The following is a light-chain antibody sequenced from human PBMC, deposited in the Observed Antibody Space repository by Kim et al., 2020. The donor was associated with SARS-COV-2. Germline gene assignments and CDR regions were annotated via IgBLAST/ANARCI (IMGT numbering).Light chain of an antibody. Sequence: QSVLTQPPSASGTPGQRVTISCSGSSSNIGSNTVNCYQQLPGTAPKLLIYSNNQRPSGVPDRFSGSKSGTSASLAISGLQTEDEADYYCAAWDDSLNGYVFGTGTKVTVL. V-gene: IGLV1-44*01. CDR1: SSNIGSNT. CDR2: SNN. CDR3: AAWDDSLNGYV. J-gene: IGLJ1*01.